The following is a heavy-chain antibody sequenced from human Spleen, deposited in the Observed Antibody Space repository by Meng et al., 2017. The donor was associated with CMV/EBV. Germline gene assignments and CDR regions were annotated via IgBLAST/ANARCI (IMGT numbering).Heavy chain of an antibody. CDR2: INPNSGGT. CDR3: ARSGDGYNH. D-gene: IGHD5-24*01. J-gene: IGHJ4*02. V-gene: IGHV1-2*02. CDR1: GHPFTGYY. Sequence: VQLVETGAEVKRPWDTVTVPCKASGHPFTGYYMHWVRQAPGQGLEWMGWINPNSGGTNYAQKFQGRVTMTRDTSISTAYMELSRLRSDDTAVYYCARSGDGYNHWGQGTLVTVSS.